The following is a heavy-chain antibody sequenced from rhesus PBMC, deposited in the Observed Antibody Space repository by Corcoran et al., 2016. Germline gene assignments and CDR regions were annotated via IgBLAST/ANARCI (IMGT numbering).Heavy chain of an antibody. CDR1: GGSISGYW. D-gene: IGHD6-13*01. V-gene: IGHV4-165*01. J-gene: IGHJ2*01. CDR2: IWGSSGRT. Sequence: QVQLQESGPGLVKPSETLSLTCAVSGGSISGYWWGWIRQPPGTGLEWIGYIWGSSGRTYNNPSLKSRVTMSTYTSKNQFSLKLSSVTAADTAVYYCARGNSTSSPGWYFDLWGPGTPITISS. CDR3: ARGNSTSSPGWYFDL.